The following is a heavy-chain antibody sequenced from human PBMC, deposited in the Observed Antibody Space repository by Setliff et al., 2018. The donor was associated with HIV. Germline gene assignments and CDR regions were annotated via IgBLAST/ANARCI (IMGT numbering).Heavy chain of an antibody. CDR3: TTFLWAFDI. D-gene: IGHD2-21*01. CDR2: IWYDGSNK. J-gene: IGHJ3*02. V-gene: IGHV3-33*01. CDR1: GFTFSRYG. Sequence: LRLSCVASGFTFSRYGMHWVRQAPGKGLEWVAVIWYDGSNKYYRDSVKGRFTISRDNSKNTLYLQMNNLRAEDTAVYYCTTFLWAFDIWGQGTMVTVSS.